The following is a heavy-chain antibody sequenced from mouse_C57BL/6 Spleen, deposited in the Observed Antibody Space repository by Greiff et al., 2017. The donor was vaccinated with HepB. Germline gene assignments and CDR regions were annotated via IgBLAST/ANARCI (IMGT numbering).Heavy chain of an antibody. CDR2: IYPGSGNT. J-gene: IGHJ2*01. CDR3: ARTVITTVVPFDY. CDR1: GYSFTSYY. D-gene: IGHD1-1*01. Sequence: VQLQESGPELVKPGASVKISCKASGYSFTSYYIHWVKQRPGQGLEWIGWIYPGSGNTKYNEKFKGKATLTADTSSSTAYMQLSSLTSEDSAVYYCARTVITTVVPFDYWGQGTTLTVSS. V-gene: IGHV1-66*01.